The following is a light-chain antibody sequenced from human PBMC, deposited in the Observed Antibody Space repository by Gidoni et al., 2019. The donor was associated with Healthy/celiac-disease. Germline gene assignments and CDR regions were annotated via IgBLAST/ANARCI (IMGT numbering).Light chain of an antibody. J-gene: IGKJ3*01. V-gene: IGKV1-39*01. CDR3: QQSYSTPWVT. CDR1: QSISSY. Sequence: DIQMTQSQSSLSASVGDRVTITCRASQSISSYLNWYQQKPGKAPKLLIYAASSLQSGVPSRFSGSGSGTDFTLTISSLQPEDFATYYCQQSYSTPWVTFGPGTKVDIK. CDR2: AAS.